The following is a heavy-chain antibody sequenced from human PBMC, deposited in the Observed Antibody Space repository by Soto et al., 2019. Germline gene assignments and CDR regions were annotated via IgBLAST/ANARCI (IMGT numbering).Heavy chain of an antibody. CDR1: GGTFSSYA. CDR3: ARDQHSSGYRYYYYSMDV. D-gene: IGHD3-22*01. CDR2: IIPIFGTA. V-gene: IGHV1-69*13. J-gene: IGHJ6*02. Sequence: GASVKVSCKASGGTFSSYAISWARQAPGQGLEWMGGIIPIFGTANYAQKFQGRVTITADESTSTAYMELSSLRSEDTAVYYCARDQHSSGYRYYYYSMDVWGQGTTVTVSS.